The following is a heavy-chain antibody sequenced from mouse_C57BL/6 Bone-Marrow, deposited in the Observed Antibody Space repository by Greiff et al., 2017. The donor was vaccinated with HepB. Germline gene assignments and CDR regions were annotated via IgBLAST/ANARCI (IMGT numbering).Heavy chain of an antibody. Sequence: QVQLKQSGAELARPGASVKLSCKASGYTFPSYGISWVKQRTGQGLEWIGEIYPRSGNTYYNEKFKGKATLTADKYSSTAYMERRSLTSEDSAVYFCACPTFNVGLLDYWGQGTSVTVSS. D-gene: IGHD5-5*01. CDR3: ACPTFNVGLLDY. J-gene: IGHJ4*01. CDR1: GYTFPSYG. CDR2: IYPRSGNT. V-gene: IGHV1-81*01.